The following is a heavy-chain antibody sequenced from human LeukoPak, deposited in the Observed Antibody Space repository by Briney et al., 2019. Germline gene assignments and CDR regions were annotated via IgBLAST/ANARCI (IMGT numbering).Heavy chain of an antibody. V-gene: IGHV3-7*01. Sequence: PGGSLRLSCVASGFTFNTYWMSWVRQAPGKGLEWVANIKPDGSEKYYMDSVKGRFTISRDNAKNSLYLQMNSLRAEDTAVYYCARDQWWQFIAVAITSYFDSWGQGTLVTVSS. J-gene: IGHJ4*02. CDR2: IKPDGSEK. D-gene: IGHD6-19*01. CDR1: GFTFNTYW. CDR3: ARDQWWQFIAVAITSYFDS.